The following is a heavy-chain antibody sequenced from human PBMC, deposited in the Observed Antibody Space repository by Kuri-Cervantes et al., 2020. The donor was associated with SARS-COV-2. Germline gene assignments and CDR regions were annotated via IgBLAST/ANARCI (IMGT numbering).Heavy chain of an antibody. CDR2: ISSSSSTI. V-gene: IGHV3-48*01. CDR1: GFTFSSYS. Sequence: GESLKISCAASGFTFSSYSMNWVRQAPGKGLEWVSYISSSSSTIYYADSVKGRFTISRDNAKNSLYLQMNSLRAEDTAVYYCARMYYDFWSGYYKYYFDYWGQGTLVTVSS. CDR3: ARMYYDFWSGYYKYYFDY. D-gene: IGHD3-3*01. J-gene: IGHJ4*02.